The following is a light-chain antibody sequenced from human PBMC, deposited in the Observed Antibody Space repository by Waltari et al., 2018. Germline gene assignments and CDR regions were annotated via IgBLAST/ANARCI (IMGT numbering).Light chain of an antibody. CDR3: QQRSNWPIT. Sequence: EIVLTQSPATLSLSPGERATLSCRASQSVNTYLAWYQQKPGQAPRLLIYDTPNRATGIPARFSGSGSATDFTLTISSLEPEDFAVYYCQQRSNWPITFGQGTRLEIK. CDR1: QSVNTY. V-gene: IGKV3-11*01. CDR2: DTP. J-gene: IGKJ5*01.